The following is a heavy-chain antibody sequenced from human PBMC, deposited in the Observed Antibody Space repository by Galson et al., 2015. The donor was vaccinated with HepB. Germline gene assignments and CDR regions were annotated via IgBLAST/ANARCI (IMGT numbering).Heavy chain of an antibody. CDR2: ITPSGDNT. V-gene: IGHV3-23*01. Sequence: SLRLSCAASGFTFSYYAMSWVRQAPGKGLEWVSAITPSGDNTYSADSIKGRFTISSDNSKNTLFLQMNSLRADDTAIYFCAKVFPEKTSGWYRQALYYFDSWGQGTRVTVSS. CDR1: GFTFSYYA. J-gene: IGHJ4*02. CDR3: AKVFPEKTSGWYRQALYYFDS. D-gene: IGHD6-19*01.